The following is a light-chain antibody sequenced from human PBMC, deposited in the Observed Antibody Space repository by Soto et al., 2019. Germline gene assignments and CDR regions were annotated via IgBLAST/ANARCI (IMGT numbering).Light chain of an antibody. Sequence: QSALTQPASVSGSPGQSITISCAGTIGDIGTYNYVSWYQQQPDKAPKLIIYEVSNRPSGVSNRFSGSKSGNTASLTISGLQADDEADYYCSSYTSGSTLVFGGGTKLTVL. J-gene: IGLJ2*01. CDR2: EVS. V-gene: IGLV2-14*01. CDR1: IGDIGTYNY. CDR3: SSYTSGSTLV.